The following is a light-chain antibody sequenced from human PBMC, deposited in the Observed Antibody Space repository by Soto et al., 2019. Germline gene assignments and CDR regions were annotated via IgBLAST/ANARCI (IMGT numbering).Light chain of an antibody. CDR3: QTWGTGPRV. V-gene: IGLV4-69*01. Sequence: QPVLTQSPSASASLGASVKLTCTLSSGHSSYAIAWHQQQPEKGPRYLMKLNSDGSHSKGDGIPDRFSGPSSGAERYLTISSLQSEDEADYYCQTWGTGPRVFGGGTQLTVL. CDR1: SGHSSYA. J-gene: IGLJ7*01. CDR2: LNSDGSH.